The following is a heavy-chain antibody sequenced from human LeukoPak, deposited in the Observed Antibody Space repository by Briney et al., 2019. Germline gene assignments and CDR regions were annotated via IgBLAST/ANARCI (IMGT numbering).Heavy chain of an antibody. J-gene: IGHJ4*02. CDR3: GRHSRYCYNFYDY. Sequence: SETLSLPCTVSGDSISRYYGSWIRQPTGRGREGIGYIYYSGNTNDNPSLKSRVNISVDTSKIQFSLQLGSVTDADTAVYYCGRHSRYCYNFYDYWGQRTLVTVSS. CDR2: IYYSGNT. V-gene: IGHV4-59*08. CDR1: GDSISRYY. D-gene: IGHD5-24*01.